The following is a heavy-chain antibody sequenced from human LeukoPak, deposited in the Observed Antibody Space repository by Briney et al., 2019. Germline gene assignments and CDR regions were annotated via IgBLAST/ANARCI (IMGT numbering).Heavy chain of an antibody. CDR3: TRDLMDYDVSTGLHHYYMDV. D-gene: IGHD3-9*01. V-gene: IGHV3-7*01. CDR2: IKQDGSEK. CDR1: GFSFNNYW. J-gene: IGHJ6*02. Sequence: TGGSLRLSCAASGFSFNNYWMTWVRQAPGKGLEWVANIKQDGSEKYYVDSVKGRFTISRDNAKNTLYLQMNTLRVEDTAVYYCTRDLMDYDVSTGLHHYYMDVWGQGTTVTVSS.